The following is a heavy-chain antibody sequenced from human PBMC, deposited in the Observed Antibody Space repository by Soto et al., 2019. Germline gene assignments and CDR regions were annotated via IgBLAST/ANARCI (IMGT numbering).Heavy chain of an antibody. Sequence: GASVKPCSKARGVGLESSAISSVRQATGQGLEWMGGIIPIFGTANYAQKFQGRVTITADESTSTAYMELSSLRSEDTAVYYCARTAESHTEYGFDYWGQGTLVTVSS. CDR3: ARTAESHTEYGFDY. CDR2: IIPIFGTA. V-gene: IGHV1-69*13. J-gene: IGHJ4*02. D-gene: IGHD2-21*01. CDR1: GVGLESSA.